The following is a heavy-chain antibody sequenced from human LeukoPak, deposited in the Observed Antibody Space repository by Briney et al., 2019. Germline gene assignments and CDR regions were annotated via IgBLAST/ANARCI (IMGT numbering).Heavy chain of an antibody. D-gene: IGHD3-22*01. CDR3: ARGDYYYDSSGEFDY. CDR1: GGSFSGYY. V-gene: IGHV4-34*01. CDR2: INHSGST. J-gene: IGHJ4*02. Sequence: SETLSLTCAVYGGSFSGYYWSWIRQPPGKGLEWIGEINHSGSTNYNPSLKSRVTISVDTSRNQFSLKLSSVAAADTAVYYCARGDYYYDSSGEFDYWGQGTLVTVSS.